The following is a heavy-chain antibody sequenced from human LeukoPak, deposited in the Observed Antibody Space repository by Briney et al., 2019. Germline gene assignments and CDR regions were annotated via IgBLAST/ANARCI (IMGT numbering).Heavy chain of an antibody. D-gene: IGHD6-13*01. J-gene: IGHJ5*02. Sequence: SVKVSCKASGGTFSSYAISWVRQAPGQGLEWMGGIIPIFDTPNYAQKFQGRVTITADESTSTAYMELSSLRSDDTAVYYCARDRDIAAAGTGWFDPWGQGTLVTVSS. V-gene: IGHV1-69*13. CDR1: GGTFSSYA. CDR3: ARDRDIAAAGTGWFDP. CDR2: IIPIFDTP.